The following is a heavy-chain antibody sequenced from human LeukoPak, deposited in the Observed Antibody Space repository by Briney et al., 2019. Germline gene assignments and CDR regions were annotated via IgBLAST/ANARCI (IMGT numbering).Heavy chain of an antibody. CDR3: ARDHEERGPYLDL. V-gene: IGHV1-69-2*01. J-gene: IGHJ4*02. D-gene: IGHD3-10*01. Sequence: ATVKISCKASGYPLSDYYIHWLQQAPGKGLEWMGRIDAADGETTYAENFQGRVTFTADTSTNTIYMELNSLTLADRAVYFCARDHEERGPYLDLWGQGTQVMVSS. CDR1: GYPLSDYY. CDR2: IDAADGET.